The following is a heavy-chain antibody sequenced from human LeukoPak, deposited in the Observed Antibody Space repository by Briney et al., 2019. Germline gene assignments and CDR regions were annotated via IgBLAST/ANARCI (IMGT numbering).Heavy chain of an antibody. V-gene: IGHV1-46*01. J-gene: IGHJ3*02. CDR1: GYTFTSYY. Sequence: ASVKVSCKASGYTFTSYYRHGVRQAPGQGLEWMGIINPSGGSTSYAQKFQGRVTMTRDTSTSTVYMELSRLRSEDTAVYSCARDHRVRNFRFTVDPFDIWGQGTMVTVSS. CDR3: ARDHRVRNFRFTVDPFDI. D-gene: IGHD1-14*01. CDR2: INPSGGST.